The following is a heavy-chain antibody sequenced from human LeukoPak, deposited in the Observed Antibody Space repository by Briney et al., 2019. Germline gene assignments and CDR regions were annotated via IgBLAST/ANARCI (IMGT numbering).Heavy chain of an antibody. CDR2: TYYRSKWYK. J-gene: IGHJ1*01. Sequence: SQTLSLTCAISGDSVSSNSATWNWLRQSPSRGLEWLGRTYYRSKWYKYYAVSVKGRITMNPDTSKNQFSLQLNSVTPEDTAVYYCARGPSYFQHWGQGTLVTVSS. V-gene: IGHV6-1*01. CDR1: GDSVSSNSAT. CDR3: ARGPSYFQH.